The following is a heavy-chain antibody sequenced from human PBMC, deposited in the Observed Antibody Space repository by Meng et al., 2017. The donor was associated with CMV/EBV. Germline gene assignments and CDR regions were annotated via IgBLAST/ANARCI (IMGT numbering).Heavy chain of an antibody. D-gene: IGHD2-2*01. CDR3: ARGGYCSSTSCRRVWFDP. J-gene: IGHJ5*02. CDR1: GGTFSSYT. CDR2: IIPILGIA. Sequence: SVKVSCKASGGTFSSYTISWVRQAPGQGLEWMGRIIPILGIANYAQKFQGRVTITADKSTSTAYMELSSLRSEDTAVYYCARGGYCSSTSCRRVWFDPWGQGTLVTVSS. V-gene: IGHV1-69*02.